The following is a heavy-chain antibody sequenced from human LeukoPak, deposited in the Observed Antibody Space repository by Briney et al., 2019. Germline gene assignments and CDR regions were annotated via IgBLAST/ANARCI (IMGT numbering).Heavy chain of an antibody. CDR3: AREGYYGGNYGY. J-gene: IGHJ4*02. Sequence: PSETQSLTCTVSGGSISSGDYYWSWIRQPPGKGLEWIGYIYYSGSTYYNPSLKSRVTISVDTSKDQFSLKLSSVTAADTAVYYCAREGYYGGNYGYWGQGTLVTVSS. CDR1: GGSISSGDYY. V-gene: IGHV4-30-4*08. CDR2: IYYSGST. D-gene: IGHD4-23*01.